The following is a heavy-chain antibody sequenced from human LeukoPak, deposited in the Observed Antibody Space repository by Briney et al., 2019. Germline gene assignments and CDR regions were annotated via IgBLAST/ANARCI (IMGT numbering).Heavy chain of an antibody. J-gene: IGHJ4*02. Sequence: GASVKVSCKASGYTFTSYGISWVRQAPGQGLEWMGWISAYNGNTNYAQKLQGRVTMTTDTSTSTAYMELRSLRSDDTAVYYCARDGITMIVVARMQGDYWGQGTLATVSS. CDR1: GYTFTSYG. V-gene: IGHV1-18*01. D-gene: IGHD3-22*01. CDR2: ISAYNGNT. CDR3: ARDGITMIVVARMQGDY.